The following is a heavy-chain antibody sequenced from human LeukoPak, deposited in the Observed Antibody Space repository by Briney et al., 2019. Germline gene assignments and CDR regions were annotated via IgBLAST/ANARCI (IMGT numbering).Heavy chain of an antibody. CDR2: INPSGGST. CDR3: AGYSSMVWGVISAFDI. CDR1: AYTFTSYY. D-gene: IGHD3-10*01. V-gene: IGHV1-46*01. Sequence: GASVKVSCKASAYTFTSYYMHWVRQAPGQGLEWMIIINPSGGSTSYAHTFQSRVTMTRDTSTSTVYMELSSLRSEDTAVYYCAGYSSMVWGVISAFDIWGQGTMVTVSS. J-gene: IGHJ3*02.